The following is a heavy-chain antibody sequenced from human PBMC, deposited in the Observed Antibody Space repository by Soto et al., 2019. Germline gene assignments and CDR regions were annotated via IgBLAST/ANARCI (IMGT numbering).Heavy chain of an antibody. CDR2: IYYSGST. J-gene: IGHJ4*02. CDR1: GGSISSYY. Sequence: SETLSLTCTVSGGSISSYYWSWIRQPPGKGLEWIGYIYYSGSTNYNPSLKSRVTISVDTSKNQFSLKLSSVTAADTAVCYCARDRYGDYVRYFDYWGQGTLVTVSS. CDR3: ARDRYGDYVRYFDY. D-gene: IGHD4-17*01. V-gene: IGHV4-59*01.